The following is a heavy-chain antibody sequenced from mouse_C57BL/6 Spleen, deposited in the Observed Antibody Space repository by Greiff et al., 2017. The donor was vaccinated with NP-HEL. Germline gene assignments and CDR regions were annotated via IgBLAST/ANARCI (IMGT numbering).Heavy chain of an antibody. Sequence: VQLKESGAELVKPGASVKMSCKASGYTFTSYWITWVKQRPGQGLEWIGDIYPGSGSTNYNEKFKSKATLTVDTSSSTAYMQLSSLTSEDSAVYYCARGGDGYYLYYFDYWGQGTTLTVSS. D-gene: IGHD2-3*01. J-gene: IGHJ2*01. V-gene: IGHV1-55*01. CDR1: GYTFTSYW. CDR2: IYPGSGST. CDR3: ARGGDGYYLYYFDY.